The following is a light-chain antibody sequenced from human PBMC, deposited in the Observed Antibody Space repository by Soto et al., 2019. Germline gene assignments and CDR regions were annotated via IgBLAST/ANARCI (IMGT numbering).Light chain of an antibody. J-gene: IGLJ3*02. CDR2: YDS. CDR3: QLWDSGSDHRV. V-gene: IGLV3-21*04. Sequence: SYELTQPPSVSVAPGKTARITCGGNNIGRKSVHWFQRKPGQAPVLVIYYDSDRPSGIPERFSGSNSGNTATLTISRVEAGDEADYYCQLWDSGSDHRVFGGGTKLTVL. CDR1: NIGRKS.